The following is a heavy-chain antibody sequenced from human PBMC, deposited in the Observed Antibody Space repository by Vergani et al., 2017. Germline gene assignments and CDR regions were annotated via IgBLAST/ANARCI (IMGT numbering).Heavy chain of an antibody. D-gene: IGHD6-19*01. J-gene: IGHJ1*01. Sequence: EVQLVESGGGLIQPGGSLRLSCAASGFTVSSNYMSWVRQAPGKGLEWVSVIYSGGSTYYADSVKGRFTISRDNSKTTLYLQMNSLRAEDTAVYYCARVESSGWSNGRAEYFQHWGQGTLVTVYS. CDR2: IYSGGST. CDR3: ARVESSGWSNGRAEYFQH. V-gene: IGHV3-53*01. CDR1: GFTVSSNY.